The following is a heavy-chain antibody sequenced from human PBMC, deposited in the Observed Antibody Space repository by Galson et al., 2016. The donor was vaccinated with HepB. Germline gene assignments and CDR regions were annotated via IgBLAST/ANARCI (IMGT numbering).Heavy chain of an antibody. CDR3: MMGRPGSWDDAFEN. V-gene: IGHV3-15*01. D-gene: IGHD6-13*01. CDR2: VKDKTQGVAT. Sequence: SLRLSCAVSGFTFSDAWMTWIRQVSGKRLEWIGRVKDKTQGVATDYAAPVKDRFSTSRDDSTNTLYLQMSSLQTGDTAVYYCMMGRPGSWDDAFENWRQGTLVTVSS. CDR1: GFTFSDAW. J-gene: IGHJ3*02.